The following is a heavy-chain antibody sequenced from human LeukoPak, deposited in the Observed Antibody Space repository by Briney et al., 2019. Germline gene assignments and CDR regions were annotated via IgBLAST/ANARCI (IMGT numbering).Heavy chain of an antibody. V-gene: IGHV3-9*01. CDR2: ISWNSGSI. J-gene: IGHJ4*02. Sequence: SGGSLRLSCAASGFTFDDYAMHWVRQAPGKGLEWVSGISWNSGSIGYADSVKGRFTIPRDNAKNSLYLQMNSLRAEDTALYYCAKLVPNDDYWGQGTLVTVSS. CDR3: AKLVPNDDY. D-gene: IGHD6-6*01. CDR1: GFTFDDYA.